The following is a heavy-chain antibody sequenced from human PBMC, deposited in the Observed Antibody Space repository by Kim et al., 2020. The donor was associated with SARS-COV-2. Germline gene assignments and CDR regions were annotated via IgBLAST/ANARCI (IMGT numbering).Heavy chain of an antibody. J-gene: IGHJ4*02. CDR3: ARDRAVELTGDEFDY. CDR2: ISSSGSTI. CDR1: GFTFSSYE. D-gene: IGHD7-27*01. Sequence: GGSLRLSCAASGFTFSSYEMNWVRQAPGKGLEWVSYISSSGSTIYYADSVKGRFTISRDNAKNSLYLQMNSLRAEDTAVYYCARDRAVELTGDEFDYWGQGTLVTVSS. V-gene: IGHV3-48*03.